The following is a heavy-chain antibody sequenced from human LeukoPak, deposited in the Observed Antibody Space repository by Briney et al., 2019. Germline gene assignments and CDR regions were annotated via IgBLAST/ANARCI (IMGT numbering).Heavy chain of an antibody. J-gene: IGHJ5*02. V-gene: IGHV4-59*08. CDR3: ARPVPSRLGWFDP. Sequence: SETLSLTCTVSGGSISSYYWSWIRQPPGKGLEWIGYIYYSGSTKYNPSLKSRVTISVDTSKNQFSLKLSSVTAADTAVYYCARPVPSRLGWFDPWGQGTLVTVSS. CDR2: IYYSGST. D-gene: IGHD1-1*01. CDR1: GGSISSYY.